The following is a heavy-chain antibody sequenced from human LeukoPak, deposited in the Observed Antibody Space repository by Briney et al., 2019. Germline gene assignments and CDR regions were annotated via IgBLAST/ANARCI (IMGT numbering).Heavy chain of an antibody. Sequence: SETLSLTCTVSGGSISSYYWSWIRQPPGKGLEWIGYIYYSGSTNYNPSLKSRVTISVDTSKNQFSLKLSSVTAADTAVYYCARATTIFGVTDAFEIWGQGTMVTVSS. CDR2: IYYSGST. D-gene: IGHD3-3*01. V-gene: IGHV4-59*08. CDR1: GGSISSYY. CDR3: ARATTIFGVTDAFEI. J-gene: IGHJ3*02.